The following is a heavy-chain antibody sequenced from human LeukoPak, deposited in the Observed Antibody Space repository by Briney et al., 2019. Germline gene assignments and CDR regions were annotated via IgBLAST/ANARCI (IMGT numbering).Heavy chain of an antibody. Sequence: GGSLRLSCAASGFPFSSYAMSWVRQSPGKGLEWVSAISGGNGNTYYAYYADSVRGRFTISRDSSKNTLYLQMNSLRAEDTAVYYCAKFYDILTGYFDYWGQGTLVTVSS. D-gene: IGHD3-9*01. CDR1: GFPFSSYA. CDR3: AKFYDILTGYFDY. CDR2: ISGGNGNTYYA. V-gene: IGHV3-23*01. J-gene: IGHJ4*02.